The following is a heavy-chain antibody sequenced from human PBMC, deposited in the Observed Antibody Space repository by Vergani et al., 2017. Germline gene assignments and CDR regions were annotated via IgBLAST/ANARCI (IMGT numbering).Heavy chain of an antibody. CDR3: ARDRFEYPTPDYYYGMDV. CDR2: IYTSGST. Sequence: QVQLQESGPGLVKPSETLSLTCTVSGGSISSYYWSWIRQPAGKGLEWIGRIYTSGSTNYNPSLKSRVTMSVDTSKNQFSLKLSAVTAADTAVYYCARDRFEYPTPDYYYGMDVWGQGTTVTVSS. D-gene: IGHD6-6*01. CDR1: GGSISSYY. J-gene: IGHJ6*02. V-gene: IGHV4-4*07.